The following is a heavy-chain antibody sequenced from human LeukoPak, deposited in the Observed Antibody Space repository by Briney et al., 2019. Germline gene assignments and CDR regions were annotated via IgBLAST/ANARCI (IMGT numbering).Heavy chain of an antibody. CDR2: IYHSGST. V-gene: IGHV4-38-2*01. J-gene: IGHJ4*02. D-gene: IGHD5-12*01. CDR1: GYSISSGYY. Sequence: SETLSLTCAVSGYSISSGYYWGWIRQPPGKGLEWIGSIYHSGSTYYNPSLKSRVTISVDTSKNQLSLKLSSVTAADTAVYYCARGTLNYSGYDYMDFDYWGQGTLVTVSS. CDR3: ARGTLNYSGYDYMDFDY.